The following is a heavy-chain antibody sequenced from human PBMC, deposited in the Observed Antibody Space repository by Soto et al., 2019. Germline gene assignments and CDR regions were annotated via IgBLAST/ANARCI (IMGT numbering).Heavy chain of an antibody. J-gene: IGHJ4*02. CDR2: ISYDGSNK. D-gene: IGHD6-13*01. Sequence: QVQLVESGGGVVQPGRSLRLSCAASGFTFSSYAMHWVRQAPGKGLEWVAVISYDGSNKYYADSVKGRFTISRDNSKNTRDLQMNSLRAEDTAVYYCARENRRGIAAAGVDYWGQGTLVTVSS. CDR1: GFTFSSYA. V-gene: IGHV3-30-3*01. CDR3: ARENRRGIAAAGVDY.